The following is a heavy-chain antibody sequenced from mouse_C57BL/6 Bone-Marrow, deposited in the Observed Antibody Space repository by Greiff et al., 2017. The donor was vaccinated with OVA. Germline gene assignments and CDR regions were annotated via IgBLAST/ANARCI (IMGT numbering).Heavy chain of an antibody. Sequence: QVQLQQSGAELVKPGASVKMSCKASGYTFTTYPIEWVKQNHGKSLEWIGNFHPYNDDTEYNEKFKNKATLTVEKSSSTVYLELSRLTSDDSSVYCCARGGNYWYYFDYWGQGTTLTVPS. CDR2: FHPYNDDT. J-gene: IGHJ2*01. CDR1: GYTFTTYP. CDR3: ARGGNYWYYFDY. D-gene: IGHD2-1*01. V-gene: IGHV1-47*01.